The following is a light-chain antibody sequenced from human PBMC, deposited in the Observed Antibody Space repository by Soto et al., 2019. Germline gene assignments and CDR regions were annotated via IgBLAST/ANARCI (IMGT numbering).Light chain of an antibody. V-gene: IGKV3-15*01. CDR3: QQYEDWPLT. J-gene: IGKJ4*01. CDR1: RPVRSN. Sequence: EIVMTQSPANMSVSPGERVAVSCRASRPVRSNLAWYQQKPGQPPRLLIYGSSTRATGIPARFSGSGSGTEFTLTVTSLQSADIAVYYCQQYEDWPLTFGGGTKVDIK. CDR2: GSS.